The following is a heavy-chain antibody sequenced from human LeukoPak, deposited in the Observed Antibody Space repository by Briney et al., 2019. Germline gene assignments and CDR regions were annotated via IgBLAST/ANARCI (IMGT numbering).Heavy chain of an antibody. CDR3: ARDGPDSTGMDV. CDR2: ISSSGSTI. Sequence: GGSLRLSCAASGFTFSMYAMSWVRQAPGKGLEWVSYISSSGSTIYYADSVKGRFTISRDNAKNSLYLQMNSLRAEDTAVYYCARDGPDSTGMDVWGQGTTVTVSS. D-gene: IGHD2/OR15-2a*01. V-gene: IGHV3-11*01. J-gene: IGHJ6*02. CDR1: GFTFSMYA.